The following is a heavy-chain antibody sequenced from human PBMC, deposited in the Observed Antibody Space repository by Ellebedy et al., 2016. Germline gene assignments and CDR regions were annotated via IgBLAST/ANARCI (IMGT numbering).Heavy chain of an antibody. Sequence: GESLKISXAASGFTFRSYLMHWVRQAPGKGLVWVSRIGRDGSGTNYADSVKGRFTISRDNAKNSLYLQMNSLRAEDTAVYYCARDSMVRGVIDYWGQGTLVTVSS. J-gene: IGHJ4*02. D-gene: IGHD3-10*01. CDR1: GFTFRSYL. CDR2: IGRDGSGT. V-gene: IGHV3-74*01. CDR3: ARDSMVRGVIDY.